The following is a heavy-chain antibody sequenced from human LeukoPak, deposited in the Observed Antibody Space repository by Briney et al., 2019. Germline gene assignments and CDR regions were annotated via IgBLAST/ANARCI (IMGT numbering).Heavy chain of an antibody. Sequence: GGSLRLSCTASGFTFSNAWMSWVRQAPGKGLEWVGRVKSKTNGGTIDYAAPVKGRFTISRDDSKNTLYLQMNSLKTEDTAVYYCTKFDYAAFEYWGQGALVTVSS. V-gene: IGHV3-15*01. CDR2: VKSKTNGGTI. D-gene: IGHD4-17*01. CDR3: TKFDYAAFEY. J-gene: IGHJ4*02. CDR1: GFTFSNAW.